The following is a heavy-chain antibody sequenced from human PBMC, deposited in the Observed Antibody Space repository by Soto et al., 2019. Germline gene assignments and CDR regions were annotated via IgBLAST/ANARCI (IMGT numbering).Heavy chain of an antibody. CDR1: GFTFSSHS. V-gene: IGHV3-21*02. CDR3: ARILRYNLLPPPYGMDV. J-gene: IGHJ6*02. D-gene: IGHD1-1*01. CDR2: ISTTSTYI. Sequence: EVQLVESGGGLVKPGGSLRLSCTASGFTFSSHSFNWVRQAPGKGLEWVSSISTTSTYINYADAEKGRFTVSRDNPRDSLYLQMRSLRAEDTAVYYCARILRYNLLPPPYGMDVWCQGTTVPVSS.